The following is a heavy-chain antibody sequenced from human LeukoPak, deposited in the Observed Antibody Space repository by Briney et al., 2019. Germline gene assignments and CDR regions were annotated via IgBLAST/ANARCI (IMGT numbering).Heavy chain of an antibody. V-gene: IGHV4-59*08. Sequence: SETLSLTCTVSGGSISSYYWSWIRQPPGKGLEWIAYIYYTGTTTYNPWIKSRVTISVDTSKKQLYLKLSSVTAADTAVYYCARLPLRSHFDYWGQGTLVTVSS. CDR3: ARLPLRSHFDY. CDR1: GGSISSYY. J-gene: IGHJ4*02. D-gene: IGHD3-3*02. CDR2: IYYTGTT.